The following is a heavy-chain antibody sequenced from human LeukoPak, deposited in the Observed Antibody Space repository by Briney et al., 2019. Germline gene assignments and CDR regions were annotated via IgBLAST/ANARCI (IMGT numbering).Heavy chain of an antibody. CDR1: GYSFTSYW. CDR3: ARPIAAAGTDLGY. J-gene: IGHJ4*02. CDR2: IYPGDSDT. V-gene: IGHV5-51*01. D-gene: IGHD6-13*01. Sequence: GESLKISCKGSGYSFTSYWIGWVRQMPGKDLEWVGIIYPGDSDTRYSPSFQGQVTISADKSISTAYLQWSSLQASDTAMYYCARPIAAAGTDLGYWGQGTLVTVSS.